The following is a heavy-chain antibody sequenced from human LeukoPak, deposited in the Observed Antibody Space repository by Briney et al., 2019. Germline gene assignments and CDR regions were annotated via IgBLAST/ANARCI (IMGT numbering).Heavy chain of an antibody. V-gene: IGHV3-53*01. Sequence: GGSLRLSCAASGFTVSSNYMSWVRQAPGKGLEWVAVIYSGGSTYYADSVKGRFTISRDNSKNTLYLQMNSLRAEDTAVYYCAREGDYYDSSGYQRPPGHFDYWGQGTLVTVSS. CDR1: GFTVSSNY. CDR2: IYSGGST. D-gene: IGHD3-22*01. CDR3: AREGDYYDSSGYQRPPGHFDY. J-gene: IGHJ4*02.